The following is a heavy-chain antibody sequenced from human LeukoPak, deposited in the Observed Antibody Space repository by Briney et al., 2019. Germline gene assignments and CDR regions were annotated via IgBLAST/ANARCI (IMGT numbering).Heavy chain of an antibody. V-gene: IGHV4-59*01. J-gene: IGHJ4*02. Sequence: SETLFLTCTVSGGSISSYYWSWIRQPPGKGLEWIGYIYYSGSTNYNPSLKSRVTISVDTSKNQFSLKLSSVTAADTAVYYCARGPMDDYYGSGSYDYWGQGTLVTVSS. CDR2: IYYSGST. CDR1: GGSISSYY. CDR3: ARGPMDDYYGSGSYDY. D-gene: IGHD3-10*01.